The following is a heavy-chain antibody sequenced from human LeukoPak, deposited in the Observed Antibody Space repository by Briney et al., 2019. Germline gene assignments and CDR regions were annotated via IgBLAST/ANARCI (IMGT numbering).Heavy chain of an antibody. CDR1: GGSIRSYH. J-gene: IGHJ5*02. V-gene: IGHV4-59*01. Sequence: PSETLSLTCTVSGGSIRSYHWSWIRQPPGKRLEWIGYIYDSGSTNYNPSLKSRVTISIDTSKNQFSLKLSSVTAADTAVYYCARHAMARGVIITFKNNWFDPWGQGTLVTVSS. D-gene: IGHD3-10*01. CDR2: IYDSGST. CDR3: ARHAMARGVIITFKNNWFDP.